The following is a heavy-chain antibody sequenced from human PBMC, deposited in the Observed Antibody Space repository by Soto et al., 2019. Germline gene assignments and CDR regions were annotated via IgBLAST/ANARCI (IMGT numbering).Heavy chain of an antibody. V-gene: IGHV1-46*01. D-gene: IGHD5-12*01. CDR1: GYRLSNYY. CDR3: ARAELIVAGQAFDS. CDR2: VNPSDGRA. J-gene: IGHJ4*02. Sequence: QVDLVQSGAEVKKPGASVKMSCKSSGYRLSNYYMHWVRQAPGQGLEWMGIVNPSDGRANYARKFQGRVTMTWDTSTTTLYMEVNSLRSDDTAIEYWARAELIVAGQAFDSWGQGTLVTVSS.